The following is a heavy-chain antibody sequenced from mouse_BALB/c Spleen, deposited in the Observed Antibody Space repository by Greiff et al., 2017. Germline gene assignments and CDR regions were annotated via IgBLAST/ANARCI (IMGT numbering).Heavy chain of an antibody. CDR1: GFTFSDYG. CDR2: ISNLAYSI. J-gene: IGHJ3*01. Sequence: DVQLVESGGGLVQPGGSRKLSCAASGFTFSDYGMAWVRQAPGKGPEWVAFISNLAYSIYYADTVTGRFTISRENAKNTLYLEMSSLRSEDTAMYYCARDDRYDSWFAYWGQGTLVTVSA. V-gene: IGHV5-15*02. CDR3: ARDDRYDSWFAY. D-gene: IGHD2-14*01.